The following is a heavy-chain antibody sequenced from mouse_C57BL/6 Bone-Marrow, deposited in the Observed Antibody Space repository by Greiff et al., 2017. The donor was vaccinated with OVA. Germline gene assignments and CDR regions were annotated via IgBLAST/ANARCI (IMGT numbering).Heavy chain of an antibody. CDR1: GFSLTSYG. V-gene: IGHV2-6*03. D-gene: IGHD1-1*01. Sequence: VMLVESGPGLVAPSQSLSITCTASGFSLTSYGVHWVRQPPGKGLEWLVVIWSDGSTTYNSALKSRLSISKDNSKSQVFLKMNSLQTDDTAMYYCARSGYYGSEVAMDYWGQGTSVTVSS. CDR3: ARSGYYGSEVAMDY. J-gene: IGHJ4*01. CDR2: IWSDGST.